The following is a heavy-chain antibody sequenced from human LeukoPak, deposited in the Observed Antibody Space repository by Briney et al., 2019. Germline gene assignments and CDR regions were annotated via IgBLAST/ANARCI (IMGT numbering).Heavy chain of an antibody. CDR3: ASQGGYYYGMDV. CDR2: ISSSSSYI. V-gene: IGHV3-21*01. D-gene: IGHD3-16*01. CDR1: GFTFSSYS. Sequence: GGSLRLSCAASGFTFSSYSMNWVRQAPGKGLEWVSSISSSSSYIYYADSVKGRFTISRDNAKNSLYLQMNSLRAEDTAVYYCASQGGYYYGMDVWGQGTTVTVSS. J-gene: IGHJ6*02.